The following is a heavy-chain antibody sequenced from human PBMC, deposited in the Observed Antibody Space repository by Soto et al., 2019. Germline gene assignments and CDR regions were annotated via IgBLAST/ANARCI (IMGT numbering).Heavy chain of an antibody. CDR2: ISYDGSNK. CDR3: ARGTIATTVSPFDY. J-gene: IGHJ4*02. Sequence: GGSLRLSCAASGFTFSSCAMHWVRQAPGKGLEWVAVISYDGSNKYYADSVKGRFTISRDNSRTPLYLQMNSMRAEDTAVYYCARGTIATTVSPFDYWGQGTLVTVSS. V-gene: IGHV3-30-3*01. D-gene: IGHD4-17*01. CDR1: GFTFSSCA.